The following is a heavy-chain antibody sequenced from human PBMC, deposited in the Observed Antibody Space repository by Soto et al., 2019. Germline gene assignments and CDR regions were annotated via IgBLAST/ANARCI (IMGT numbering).Heavy chain of an antibody. CDR3: ARDSAAGAGIGWDY. V-gene: IGHV1-2*02. CDR1: GYIFTDYY. D-gene: IGHD6-13*01. Sequence: ASVKVSCKASGYIFTDYYKHWARQAPGQGLEWMGWINPNSDDTRYAQKFRGRVTVTMDTSISTAYMDLSRLTSDDTAVYYCARDSAAGAGIGWDYWGQGTLVSSSS. J-gene: IGHJ4*02. CDR2: INPNSDDT.